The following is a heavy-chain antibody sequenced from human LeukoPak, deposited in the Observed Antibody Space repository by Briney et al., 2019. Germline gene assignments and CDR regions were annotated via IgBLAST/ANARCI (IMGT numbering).Heavy chain of an antibody. V-gene: IGHV1-2*02. D-gene: IGHD5-18*01. CDR2: IYPNSGGT. CDR1: GYTFTGYY. CDR3: ARDTAMVTYWFDT. J-gene: IGHJ5*02. Sequence: ASVKVSCKASGYTFTGYYMHWVRQAPGQGLEWMGWIYPNSGGTNYAQKFQGRVTMTRDTSISTAYMELSRLRSDDTAVYYCARDTAMVTYWFDTWGQRTLVTVSS.